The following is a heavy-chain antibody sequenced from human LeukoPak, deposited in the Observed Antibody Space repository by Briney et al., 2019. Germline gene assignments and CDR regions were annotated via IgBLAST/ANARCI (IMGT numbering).Heavy chain of an antibody. CDR1: GFTFSSYA. V-gene: IGHV3-30-3*01. CDR3: ARDGDYYDSSGYVDY. J-gene: IGHJ4*02. CDR2: ISYDGSNK. Sequence: PGRSLRLSCAASGFTFSSYAMHWVRQAPGKGLEWVAVISYDGSNKYYADSVKGRFTISRDNSKNTLYLQMNSLRAEDTAVYYCARDGDYYDSSGYVDYWGQGTLVTVSS. D-gene: IGHD3-22*01.